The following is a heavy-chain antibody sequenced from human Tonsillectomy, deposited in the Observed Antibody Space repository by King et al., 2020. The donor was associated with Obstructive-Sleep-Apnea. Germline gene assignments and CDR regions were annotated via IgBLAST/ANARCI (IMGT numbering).Heavy chain of an antibody. J-gene: IGHJ4*02. CDR2: ISGSAGST. CDR1: GFTFSKYA. CDR3: AKEIEPWLRGGFDY. Sequence: VQLVESGGGLVRPGGSLRLSCAASGFTFSKYAMSWVRQAPGKGLEWVSGISGSAGSTHYAGSVKGRFTISRDDSKNTLSLQMNSLRAEDTAAYYCAKEIEPWLRGGFDYWGRGTLVAVSS. D-gene: IGHD5-18*01. V-gene: IGHV3-23*04.